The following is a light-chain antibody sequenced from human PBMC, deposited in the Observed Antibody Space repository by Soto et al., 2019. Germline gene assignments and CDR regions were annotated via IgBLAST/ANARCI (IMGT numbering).Light chain of an antibody. V-gene: IGKV3-15*01. CDR1: QNVHIN. J-gene: IGKJ2*01. Sequence: TVMTQSPATLSLSPGETATLSCRSSQNVHINLAWYQQKPGQAPTLLIYGVSARAPGVPARFSGTGSGTEFTLTIRNLQSEDFGVYYCQQYETWPRTFGQGTK. CDR3: QQYETWPRT. CDR2: GVS.